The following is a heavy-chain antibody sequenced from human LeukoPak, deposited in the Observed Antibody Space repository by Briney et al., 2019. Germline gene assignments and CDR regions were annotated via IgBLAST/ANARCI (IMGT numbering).Heavy chain of an antibody. CDR3: VKGRLGYSSGCCFDY. J-gene: IGHJ4*02. V-gene: IGHV3-64D*06. CDR1: GFTFSSYA. Sequence: GGSLRLSCSASGFTFSSYAMHWVRQAPGKGLEYVSAISSNGGSTYYADSVKGRLTISRDNSKNTLYLQMSSLRAEDTAVYYCVKGRLGYSSGCCFDYWGQGTLVTVSS. CDR2: ISSNGGST. D-gene: IGHD6-19*01.